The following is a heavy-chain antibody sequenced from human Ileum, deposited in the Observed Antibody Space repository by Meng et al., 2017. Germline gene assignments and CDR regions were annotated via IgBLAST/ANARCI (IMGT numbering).Heavy chain of an antibody. V-gene: IGHV4-4*02. CDR2: IYHSGST. Sequence: VQLQESGPGLVKPSGTLSLTCAVSGGSSSSSNWWSWVRQPPGKGLEWIGEIYHSGSTNYNPSLKSRVTISVDKSKNQFSLKLSSVTAADTAVYYCASLRYNWNYSADYWGQGTLVTVSS. CDR1: GGSSSSSNW. J-gene: IGHJ4*02. D-gene: IGHD1-7*01. CDR3: ASLRYNWNYSADY.